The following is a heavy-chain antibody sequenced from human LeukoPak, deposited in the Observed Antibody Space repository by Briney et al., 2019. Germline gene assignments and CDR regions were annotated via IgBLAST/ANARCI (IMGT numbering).Heavy chain of an antibody. CDR2: IRASGGST. Sequence: GSLRLSCAASGFTFSSYAMSWVRQAPGKGLGWVSTIRASGGSTYYADSVKGRFIISRDNSKNMVFLQMNSLRAEDTAVYYCAKGGYTTNFDYWGQGTLVTVSS. CDR1: GFTFSSYA. CDR3: AKGGYTTNFDY. D-gene: IGHD2-2*02. J-gene: IGHJ4*02. V-gene: IGHV3-23*01.